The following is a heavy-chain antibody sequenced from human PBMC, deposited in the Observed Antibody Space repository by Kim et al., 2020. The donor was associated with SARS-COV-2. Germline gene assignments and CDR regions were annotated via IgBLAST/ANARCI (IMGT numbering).Heavy chain of an antibody. D-gene: IGHD6-19*01. CDR2: INGGNGNT. CDR3: ARVLADGNYQHYSYAMDV. J-gene: IGHJ6*02. Sequence: ASVKVSCKASGYTFTSYTMHLVRQAPGQRLEWMGWINGGNGNTKYSDKFQGRVSILRDTSATTAYLELRSLTSEDTAMYFCARVLADGNYQHYSYAMDVWGQGTTVTVSS. CDR1: GYTFTSYT. V-gene: IGHV1-3*01.